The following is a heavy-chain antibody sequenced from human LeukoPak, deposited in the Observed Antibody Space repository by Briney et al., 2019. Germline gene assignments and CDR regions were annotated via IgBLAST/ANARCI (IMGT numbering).Heavy chain of an antibody. V-gene: IGHV3-30-3*01. J-gene: IGHJ3*02. CDR1: GFTFSSYA. CDR2: ISYDGSNK. Sequence: RSLRLSCAASGFTFSSYAMHWVRQAPGKGLEGVAVISYDGSNKYYADSVKGRFTISRDNSKNTLYLQMNSLRAEDTAVYYCARERSWAHGPVAFDIWGQGTMVTVSS. CDR3: ARERSWAHGPVAFDI. D-gene: IGHD7-27*01.